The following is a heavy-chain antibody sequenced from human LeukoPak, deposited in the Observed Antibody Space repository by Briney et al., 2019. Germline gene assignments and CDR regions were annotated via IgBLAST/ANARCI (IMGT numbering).Heavy chain of an antibody. V-gene: IGHV3-23*01. CDR1: GFIFSSYA. Sequence: GGSLRLSCAASGFIFSSYAMSWVRQAPGKGLEWVSAISGSGGSTYCADSVKGRFTISRDNSKNTLYLQMNSLRAEDTAVYYCAITTVAGNVGLFYWGQGTLVTVSS. D-gene: IGHD6-19*01. CDR2: ISGSGGST. J-gene: IGHJ4*02. CDR3: AITTVAGNVGLFY.